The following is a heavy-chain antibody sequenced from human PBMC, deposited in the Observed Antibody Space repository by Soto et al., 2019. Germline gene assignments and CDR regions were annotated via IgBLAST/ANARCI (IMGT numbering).Heavy chain of an antibody. CDR2: INAGNGNT. Sequence: QVQLVQSGAEVKKPGASVKVSCKASGYTFTSYAMHWVRQAPGQRLEWMGWINAGNGNTKYSQKFQGRVTITRDTSASTAYMELSSLRSADTAVYYCARPHFSSSYYFDYWGQGTLVTVSS. V-gene: IGHV1-3*01. J-gene: IGHJ4*02. CDR1: GYTFTSYA. CDR3: ARPHFSSSYYFDY. D-gene: IGHD6-13*01.